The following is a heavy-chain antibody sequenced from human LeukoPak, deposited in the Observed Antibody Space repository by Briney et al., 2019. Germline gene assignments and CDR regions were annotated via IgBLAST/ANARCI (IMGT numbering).Heavy chain of an antibody. V-gene: IGHV4-39*01. Sequence: SENLSLTCTVSGGSISSSSYYWGWIRQPPGKGLEWIGSIYYSGSTYYNPSLKSRVTISVDTSKNQFSLKLSSVTAADTAVYYCARSGTPYDFWSGYYISSFDYWGQGTLVTVSS. CDR2: IYYSGST. J-gene: IGHJ4*02. CDR1: GGSISSSSYY. D-gene: IGHD3-3*01. CDR3: ARSGTPYDFWSGYYISSFDY.